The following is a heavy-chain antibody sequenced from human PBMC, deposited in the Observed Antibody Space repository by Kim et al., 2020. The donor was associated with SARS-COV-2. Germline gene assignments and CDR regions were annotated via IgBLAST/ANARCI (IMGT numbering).Heavy chain of an antibody. Sequence: SETLSLTCTVSGGSISSSSYYWGWIRQPPGKGLEWIGSIYYSGSTYYNPSLKSRVTISVDTSKNQFSLKLSSVTAADTAVYYCARQLRSDWNVAGYFDYWGQGTLVTVSS. D-gene: IGHD1-1*01. J-gene: IGHJ4*02. CDR1: GGSISSSSYY. CDR2: IYYSGST. CDR3: ARQLRSDWNVAGYFDY. V-gene: IGHV4-39*01.